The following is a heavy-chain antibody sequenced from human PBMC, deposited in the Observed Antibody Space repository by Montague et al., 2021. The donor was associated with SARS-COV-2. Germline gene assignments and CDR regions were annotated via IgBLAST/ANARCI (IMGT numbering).Heavy chain of an antibody. J-gene: IGHJ4*02. CDR2: IYYSGTT. Sequence: SETLSLTCTVSGGSISSSNYYWGWIRQPPGKGPEWIGSIYYSGTTYYNPSLQSRVTISVDTSKKQFSLKLSSVTAADTAVYYCARGTYTSGWFQQFDYWGQGTLVTVSS. CDR3: ARGTYTSGWFQQFDY. CDR1: GGSISSSNYY. V-gene: IGHV4-39*01. D-gene: IGHD6-19*01.